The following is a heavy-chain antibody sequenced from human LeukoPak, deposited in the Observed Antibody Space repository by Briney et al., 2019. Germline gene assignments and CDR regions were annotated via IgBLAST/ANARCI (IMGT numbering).Heavy chain of an antibody. CDR3: ARGATFRGTYYMDV. J-gene: IGHJ6*03. D-gene: IGHD3-10*01. V-gene: IGHV4-59*11. CDR1: GGPISTHY. CDR2: NDYSGST. Sequence: SETLSLTCIVSGGPISTHYWSSSRQPPPKGLERIGYNDYSGSTNYNPSLKSRVTISVDTSKNHFSLKLNSVTAADTAVYYCARGATFRGTYYMDVWGKGTTVTVSS.